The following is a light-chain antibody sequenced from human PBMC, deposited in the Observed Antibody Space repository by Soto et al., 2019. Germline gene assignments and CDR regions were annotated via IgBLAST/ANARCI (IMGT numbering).Light chain of an antibody. Sequence: IQLTQSPSSLSASVGDRVTITCRASQDINIFLAWYQQKPGKAPKLLIYGASTLQSGVPSRFSGSGSRTDFTLTISGLQPEDFPTYYCQQLNSFPIPFGPGTKVDIK. CDR1: QDINIF. V-gene: IGKV1-9*01. CDR3: QQLNSFPIP. J-gene: IGKJ3*01. CDR2: GAS.